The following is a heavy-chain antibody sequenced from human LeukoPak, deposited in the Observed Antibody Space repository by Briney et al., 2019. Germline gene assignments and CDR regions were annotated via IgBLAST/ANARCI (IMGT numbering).Heavy chain of an antibody. V-gene: IGHV1-69*13. J-gene: IGHJ6*03. CDR1: GGTFSSYA. Sequence: ASVKVSCMASGGTFSSYAISWVRQAPGQGLEWMVRIIPIFGTANYAQKFQGRVTITADESTSTAYMELSSMRSEDTAVYYCARLPMVRGVISHSMDVWGKGTTVTVSS. CDR2: IIPIFGTA. D-gene: IGHD3-10*01. CDR3: ARLPMVRGVISHSMDV.